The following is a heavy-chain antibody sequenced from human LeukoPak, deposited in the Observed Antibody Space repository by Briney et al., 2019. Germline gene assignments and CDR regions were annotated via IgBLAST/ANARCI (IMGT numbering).Heavy chain of an antibody. CDR2: ISGSGGST. CDR3: AKVFYCSSTSCYSFGGYYYYYMDV. Sequence: GGSLRLSCAASGFTFSSYAMSWVRQAPGKGLEWVSAISGSGGSTYYADSVKGRFTISRDNSKNTLYLQMNSLRAEDTAVYYCAKVFYCSSTSCYSFGGYYYYYMDVWGKGTTVTVSS. CDR1: GFTFSSYA. V-gene: IGHV3-23*01. J-gene: IGHJ6*03. D-gene: IGHD2-2*02.